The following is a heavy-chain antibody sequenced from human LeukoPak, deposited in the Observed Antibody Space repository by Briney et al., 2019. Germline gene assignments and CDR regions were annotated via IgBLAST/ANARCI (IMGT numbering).Heavy chain of an antibody. CDR2: IYYSGST. CDR3: ARGSGYDILTGYFDY. Sequence: SETLSLTCTVSGGSISSYYWSWIRQPPGKGLEWIGYIYYSGSTNYNPSLKSRVTISVDTSKNQFSLKLSSVTAADTAVYYCARGSGYDILTGYFDYWGQGTLVTVSS. J-gene: IGHJ4*02. CDR1: GGSISSYY. V-gene: IGHV4-59*01. D-gene: IGHD3-9*01.